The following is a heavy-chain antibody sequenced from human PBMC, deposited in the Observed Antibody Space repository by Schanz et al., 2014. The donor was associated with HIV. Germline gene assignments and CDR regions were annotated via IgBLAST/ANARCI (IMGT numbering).Heavy chain of an antibody. CDR2: ISGSGGSK. CDR3: ARQYYYDSSDYYHFFDY. V-gene: IGHV3-23*01. D-gene: IGHD3-22*01. CDR1: GFSFSNSA. J-gene: IGHJ4*02. Sequence: EVQLLESGGGLVLSGGPLRLSCAASGFSFSNSAMTWVRQAPGKGREWVSAISGSGGSKYYADSVKGRFTISRDNSKNREYLQMNSLRAENTAVYYGARQYYYDSSDYYHFFDYWGQGTLVTVSS.